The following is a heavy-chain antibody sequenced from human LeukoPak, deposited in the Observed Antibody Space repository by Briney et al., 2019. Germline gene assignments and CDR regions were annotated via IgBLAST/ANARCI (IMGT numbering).Heavy chain of an antibody. J-gene: IGHJ3*02. CDR2: INGDGSST. CDR3: ARRGLVPAFDI. Sequence: GGSLRLSCAASGFTFSSYWVHWVRQAPGKGLVWVSRINGDGSSTTYADAVKGRFTISRDNAKNTLYLQMSSLRAEDTAVYYCARRGLVPAFDIWGQGTMVTVAS. V-gene: IGHV3-74*01. CDR1: GFTFSSYW. D-gene: IGHD2-2*01.